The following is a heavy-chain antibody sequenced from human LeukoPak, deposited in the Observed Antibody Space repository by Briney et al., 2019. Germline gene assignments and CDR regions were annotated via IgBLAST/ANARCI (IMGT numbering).Heavy chain of an antibody. Sequence: TGGSLRLSCAASGFTFSSYWMSWVRQAPGKGLEWVANIKQDGSEKYYVDSVKGRFTISRDNAKNSLYLQMNSLRAEDTAVYYCARRGLNGGYVNYFDYWGQGTLVTVSS. J-gene: IGHJ4*02. CDR1: GFTFSSYW. CDR2: IKQDGSEK. D-gene: IGHD5-12*01. CDR3: ARRGLNGGYVNYFDY. V-gene: IGHV3-7*03.